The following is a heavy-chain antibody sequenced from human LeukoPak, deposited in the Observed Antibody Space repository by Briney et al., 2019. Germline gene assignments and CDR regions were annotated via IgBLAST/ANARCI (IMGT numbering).Heavy chain of an antibody. D-gene: IGHD3-22*01. CDR1: GGSISSSSYY. Sequence: PPETLSLTCTVSGGSISSSSYYWGWIRQPPGKGLEWIGSIYYSGSTYYNPSLKSRVTISVDTSKNQFSLKLSSVTAADTAVYYCARRGTYYYDSSGYFDYWGQGTLVTVSS. V-gene: IGHV4-39*01. CDR2: IYYSGST. J-gene: IGHJ4*02. CDR3: ARRGTYYYDSSGYFDY.